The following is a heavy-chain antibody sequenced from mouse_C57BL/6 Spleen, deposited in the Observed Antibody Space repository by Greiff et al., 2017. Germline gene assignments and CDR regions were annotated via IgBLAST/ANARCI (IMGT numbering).Heavy chain of an antibody. V-gene: IGHV1-52*01. CDR1: GYTFTSYW. J-gene: IGHJ3*01. D-gene: IGHD3-2*02. CDR3: ARGGTAQATAWFAY. CDR2: IDPSDSET. Sequence: QVQLKQPGAELVRPGSSVKLSCKASGYTFTSYWMHWVKQRPIQGLEWIGNIDPSDSETHYNQKFKDKATLTVDKSSITAYMQLSSLTSEDSAVYYCARGGTAQATAWFAYWGQGTLVTVSA.